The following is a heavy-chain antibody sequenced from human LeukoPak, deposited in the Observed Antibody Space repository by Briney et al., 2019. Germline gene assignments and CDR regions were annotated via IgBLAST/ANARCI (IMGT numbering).Heavy chain of an antibody. V-gene: IGHV4-39*01. CDR1: GGSISSSSFY. CDR2: IFYSGST. Sequence: KPSETLSLTCTVSGGSISSSSFYWGWIRQPPGKGLEWIGTIFYSGSTYYNPSLRSRVTMSVDTSKHQFSLRLSSVTAADTAVYYCARQGYISGQGFRNNWFDPWGQGSLVTVSS. CDR3: ARQGYISGQGFRNNWFDP. J-gene: IGHJ5*02. D-gene: IGHD6-19*01.